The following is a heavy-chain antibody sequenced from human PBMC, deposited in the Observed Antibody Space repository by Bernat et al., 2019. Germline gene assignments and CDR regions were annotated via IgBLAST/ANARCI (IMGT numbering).Heavy chain of an antibody. J-gene: IGHJ4*02. CDR3: ARDLNDNPYSSGWYGY. D-gene: IGHD6-19*01. CDR2: IYHSGST. CDR1: GYSISSGYY. Sequence: QVQLQESGPGLVKPSETLSLTCDVSGYSISSGYYWGWIRQPPGKGLEWIGSIYHSGSTYYNPSLKSRVTISVDTSKNQFSLKLSSVTAADTAVYYCARDLNDNPYSSGWYGYWGQGTLVTVSS. V-gene: IGHV4-38-2*02.